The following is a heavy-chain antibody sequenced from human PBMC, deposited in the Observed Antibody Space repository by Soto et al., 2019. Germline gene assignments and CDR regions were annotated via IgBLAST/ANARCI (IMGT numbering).Heavy chain of an antibody. CDR1: GGSVTNSSYY. D-gene: IGHD2-21*02. Sequence: SETLSLTCTVSGGSVTNSSYYWGWIRQSPGKGLEWIGSVYYRGRSYSKSSVKSRVTISVDTSKNRFSLSLNSVTASDTAVYFCVSQRTAVPTQAYFDYWGPGALVTVSS. CDR3: VSQRTAVPTQAYFDY. CDR2: VYYRGRS. V-gene: IGHV4-39*01. J-gene: IGHJ4*02.